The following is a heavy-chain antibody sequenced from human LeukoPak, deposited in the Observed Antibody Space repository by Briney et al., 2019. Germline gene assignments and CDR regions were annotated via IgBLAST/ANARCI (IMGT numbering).Heavy chain of an antibody. D-gene: IGHD3-3*01. CDR3: AKHSWWSGYFYFLPFDY. CDR1: EFTFSTYG. V-gene: IGHV3-23*01. Sequence: GGSLRPSCAASEFTFSTYGMSWVRQAPGKGLEWVSGINYSGDSTYYADSVKGRFTISRDNSKNTLYLQMNSLRVEDTAVYYCAKHSWWSGYFYFLPFDYWGQGTLVTVSS. CDR2: INYSGDST. J-gene: IGHJ4*02.